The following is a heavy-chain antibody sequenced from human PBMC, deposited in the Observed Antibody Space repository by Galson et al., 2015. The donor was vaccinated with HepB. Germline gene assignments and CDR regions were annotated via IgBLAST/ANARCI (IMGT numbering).Heavy chain of an antibody. J-gene: IGHJ4*02. CDR2: IYYSGST. CDR1: GGSISSGGYY. D-gene: IGHD5-12*01. CDR3: AREDAGGYSGYEPRYFDY. Sequence: TLSLTCTVSGGSISSGGYYWSWIRQHPGKGLEWIGYIYYSGSTHYNPSLKSRVTISVDTSKNQFSLKLSSVTAADTAVYYCAREDAGGYSGYEPRYFDYWGQGTLVTVSS. V-gene: IGHV4-31*03.